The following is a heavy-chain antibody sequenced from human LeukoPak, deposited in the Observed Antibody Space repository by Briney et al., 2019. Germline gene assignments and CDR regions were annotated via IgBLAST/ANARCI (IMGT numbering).Heavy chain of an antibody. CDR2: ISAYNGNT. CDR3: ARERGYCSSTSCSHGNYYYGMDV. D-gene: IGHD2-2*01. V-gene: IGHV1-18*01. Sequence: ASVKVSCKASGYTFTSYVISWVRQAPGQGLEWMGWISAYNGNTNYAQKLQGRVTMTTDTSTSTAYMELRSLRSDDTAVYYCARERGYCSSTSCSHGNYYYGMDVWGQGTTVTVSS. CDR1: GYTFTSYV. J-gene: IGHJ6*02.